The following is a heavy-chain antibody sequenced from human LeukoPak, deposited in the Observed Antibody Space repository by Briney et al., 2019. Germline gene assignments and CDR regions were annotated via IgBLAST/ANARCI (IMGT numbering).Heavy chain of an antibody. CDR2: VSTTGGST. CDR1: GGSFSGYY. D-gene: IGHD6-13*01. CDR3: AKCSGWFVRGKDYYYYYMDV. J-gene: IGHJ6*03. V-gene: IGHV3-23*01. Sequence: ETLSLTCAVYGGSFSGYYWSWIRQPPGKGLEWVSTVSTTGGSTYYADSVKGRFTISRDNSKDTLYLQMNSLRAEDTAVYYCAKCSGWFVRGKDYYYYYMDVWGKGTTVTVSS.